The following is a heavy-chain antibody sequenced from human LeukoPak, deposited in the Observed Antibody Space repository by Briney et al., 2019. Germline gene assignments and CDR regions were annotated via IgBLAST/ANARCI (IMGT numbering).Heavy chain of an antibody. CDR2: INPNSGGT. J-gene: IGHJ3*02. Sequence: ASVKVSFKASGYSLTGYYMHWVRQAPGQGLEWMGWINPNSGGTNYAQKFQGRVTMTRDTSISTADMELSRLRSDDTAVYYCARYSPETDAFDIWGQGTMVTVSS. CDR1: GYSLTGYY. D-gene: IGHD1-14*01. CDR3: ARYSPETDAFDI. V-gene: IGHV1-2*02.